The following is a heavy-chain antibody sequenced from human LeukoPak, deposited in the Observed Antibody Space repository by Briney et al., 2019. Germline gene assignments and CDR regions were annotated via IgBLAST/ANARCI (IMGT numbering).Heavy chain of an antibody. CDR2: IFYSGST. V-gene: IGHV4-59*01. D-gene: IGHD6-13*01. CDR3: ARVGGYSSPLQH. Sequence: SETLSLXCTVSGGSISSYYWSWIRQPPGKGLEWIGYIFYSGSTNYNPSLKSRVTISVDTSKNQFSLKLSSVTAADTAVYYCARVGGYSSPLQHWGQGTLVTVSS. CDR1: GGSISSYY. J-gene: IGHJ1*01.